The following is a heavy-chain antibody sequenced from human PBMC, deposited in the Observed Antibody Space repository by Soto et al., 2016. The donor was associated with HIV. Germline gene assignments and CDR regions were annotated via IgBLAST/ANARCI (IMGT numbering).Heavy chain of an antibody. V-gene: IGHV3-74*01. Sequence: EVQLVESGGALIQPGKSLRLSCTASGFTFSDFWMHWVRQVPGKGLVWLSHIKRDGTETNYADSVRGRFTVSRDNAKNTLYLQMNSLRAGDTALYFCARGTKVIPDYWGQGTLVTVSS. D-gene: IGHD4-17*01. CDR3: ARGTKVIPDY. CDR1: GFTFSDFW. J-gene: IGHJ4*02. CDR2: IKRDGTET.